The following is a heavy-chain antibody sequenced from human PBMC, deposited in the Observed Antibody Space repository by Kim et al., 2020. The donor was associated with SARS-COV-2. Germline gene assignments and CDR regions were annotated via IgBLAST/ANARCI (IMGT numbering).Heavy chain of an antibody. D-gene: IGHD1-26*01. V-gene: IGHV3-21*01. Sequence: GGSLRLSCAASGFTFSSYSMNWVRQAPGKGLEWVSSISSSSSYIYYADSVKGRFTISRDNAKNSLYLQMNSLRAEDTAVYYCARDSVGATTETDYWGQGTLVTVSS. CDR3: ARDSVGATTETDY. CDR1: GFTFSSYS. CDR2: ISSSSSYI. J-gene: IGHJ4*02.